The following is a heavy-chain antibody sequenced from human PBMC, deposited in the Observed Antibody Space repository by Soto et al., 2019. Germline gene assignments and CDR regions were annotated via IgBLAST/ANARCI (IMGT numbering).Heavy chain of an antibody. CDR3: ATPRGGQQLYYYGMDV. CDR1: GGSISGGYY. Sequence: SSETLSLTCTVSGGSISGGYYWSWIRQHPGKGLEWIGYIYYSGSTYYNPSLKSRVTISVDTSKNQFSLKLSSVTAADTAVYYCATPRGGQQLYYYGMDVWGQGTTVTVSS. J-gene: IGHJ6*02. V-gene: IGHV4-31*03. CDR2: IYYSGST. D-gene: IGHD6-13*01.